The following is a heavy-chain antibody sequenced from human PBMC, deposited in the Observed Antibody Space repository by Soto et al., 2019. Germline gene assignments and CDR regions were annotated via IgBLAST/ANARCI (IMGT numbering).Heavy chain of an antibody. J-gene: IGHJ5*02. CDR1: GRSFSGYY. D-gene: IGHD2-2*01. V-gene: IGHV4-34*09. CDR3: ARVRGNQLLGWFDP. CDR2: INHSGST. Sequence: PSETLSLTCAVYGRSFSGYYLTWIRQPPGTGLEWIGEINHSGSTNYNPSLKSRVTISVDTSKNQFSLKLTSVTAADTAVYYCARVRGNQLLGWFDPWGQGTLVTVSS.